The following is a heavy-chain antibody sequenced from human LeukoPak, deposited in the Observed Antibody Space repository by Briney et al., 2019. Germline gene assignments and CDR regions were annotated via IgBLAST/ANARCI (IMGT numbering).Heavy chain of an antibody. V-gene: IGHV3-7*03. J-gene: IGHJ6*02. CDR2: INHNGNVN. D-gene: IGHD3-16*01. CDR1: GFTFSSYW. Sequence: GGSLRLSCAASGFTFSSYWMNWARQAPGKGLEWVASINHNGNVNYYVDSVKGRFTISRDNAKNSLYLQMSNLGAEDTAVYFCARGGGLDVWGQGATVTVFS. CDR3: ARGGGLDV.